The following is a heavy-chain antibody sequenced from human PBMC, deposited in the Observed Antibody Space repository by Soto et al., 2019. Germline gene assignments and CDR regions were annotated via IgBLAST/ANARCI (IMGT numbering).Heavy chain of an antibody. J-gene: IGHJ4*02. CDR3: ARDQNGSGNYYTRYFDY. D-gene: IGHD3-10*01. CDR2: IYHSGST. V-gene: IGHV4-4*02. CDR1: GGSINSRYW. Sequence: PSETLPLTCAVSGGSINSRYWWSWVRQNPGKGLEWIGEIYHSGSTNYNPSLKSRVTISVDKSKNQFSLNLSSVTAADTAVYYCARDQNGSGNYYTRYFDYWGQGTLVTVSS.